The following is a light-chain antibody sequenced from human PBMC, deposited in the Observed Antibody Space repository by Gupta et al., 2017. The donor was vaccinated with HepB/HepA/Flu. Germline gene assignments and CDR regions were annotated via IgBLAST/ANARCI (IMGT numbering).Light chain of an antibody. V-gene: IGKV2-28*01. CDR2: LGS. CDR1: QSLLHSNGYTY. J-gene: IGKJ2*01. Sequence: VMTQSPLFLPVTPGEPASISCRSSQSLLHSNGYTYLDWYLQKPGQSPQLLIYLGSNRASGVPDRFSGSGSGTDFTLKISRVEAEDVGVYYCMQALQTPRTFGQGTKLEIE. CDR3: MQALQTPRT.